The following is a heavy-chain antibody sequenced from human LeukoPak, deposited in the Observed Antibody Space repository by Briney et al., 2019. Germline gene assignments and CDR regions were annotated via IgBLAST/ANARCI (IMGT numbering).Heavy chain of an antibody. CDR2: ISGSGGST. V-gene: IGHV3-23*01. CDR3: AKSGYDSSPYFDY. J-gene: IGHJ4*02. Sequence: GGSLRLSCAASGFTVSSNYMSWVRQAPGKGLEWVSAISGSGGSTYYADSVKGRFTISRDNSKNTLYLQMNSLRAEDTAVYYCAKSGYDSSPYFDYWGQGTLVTVSS. D-gene: IGHD5-12*01. CDR1: GFTVSSNY.